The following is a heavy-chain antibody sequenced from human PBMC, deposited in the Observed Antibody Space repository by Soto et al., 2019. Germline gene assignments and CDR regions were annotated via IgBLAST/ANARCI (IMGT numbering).Heavy chain of an antibody. J-gene: IGHJ3*02. D-gene: IGHD1-26*01. CDR1: GGTFSSYA. V-gene: IGHV1-69*01. Sequence: QVQLVQSGAEVKKPGSSVKVSCKASGGTFSSYAISWVRQAPGQGLEWMGGIIPIFGTANYAQKLQGRVTINADESTSTAYMELSSLRSEDTAVYYCARVKWELLRWYAFDIWGQGTMVTVSS. CDR2: IIPIFGTA. CDR3: ARVKWELLRWYAFDI.